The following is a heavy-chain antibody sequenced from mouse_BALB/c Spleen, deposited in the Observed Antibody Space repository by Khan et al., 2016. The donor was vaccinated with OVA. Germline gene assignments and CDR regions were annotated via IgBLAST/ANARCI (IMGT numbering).Heavy chain of an antibody. CDR2: IYPGSGST. V-gene: IGHV1-77*01. Sequence: QVQLQQSGPELVKPGASVKMSCKVSGYTFTDYVISWVKQRTGQGLEWIGEIYPGSGSTYYNEKFKGKATLTADKSSNTVNMQVSSLTSEDSAVFFCARRYDGAWFAYWGQGTLVTVSA. J-gene: IGHJ3*01. D-gene: IGHD2-12*01. CDR1: GYTFTDYV. CDR3: ARRYDGAWFAY.